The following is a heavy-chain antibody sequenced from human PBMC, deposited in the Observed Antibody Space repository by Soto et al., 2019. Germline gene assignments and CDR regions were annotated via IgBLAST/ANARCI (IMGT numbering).Heavy chain of an antibody. J-gene: IGHJ6*02. V-gene: IGHV1-3*01. CDR2: INAGNGNT. CDR3: ASERSAGYSSSWYGNYYYYGMDV. D-gene: IGHD6-13*01. Sequence: GASVKVSCKASGYTFTSYAMHWVRQAPGQRLEWMGWINAGNGNTKYSQKFQGRVTITRDTSASTAYMELSSLRSEDTAVYYCASERSAGYSSSWYGNYYYYGMDVWGQGTTVTVS. CDR1: GYTFTSYA.